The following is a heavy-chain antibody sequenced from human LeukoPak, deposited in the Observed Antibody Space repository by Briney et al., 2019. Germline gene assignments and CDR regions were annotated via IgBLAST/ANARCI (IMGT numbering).Heavy chain of an antibody. D-gene: IGHD6-13*01. J-gene: IGHJ4*02. CDR1: GFTVGDYA. V-gene: IGHV3-49*04. CDR3: TRLYSESSSWALDN. CDR2: IRSKAYGCTT. Sequence: GGSLRLSCTASGFTVGDYAMSWVRQAPGKGREWVGFIRSKAYGCTTEYAASVKGRVTISRDDSKFIASLHMNSLRTEDTAVYYCTRLYSESSSWALDNWGQGTLVTVSS.